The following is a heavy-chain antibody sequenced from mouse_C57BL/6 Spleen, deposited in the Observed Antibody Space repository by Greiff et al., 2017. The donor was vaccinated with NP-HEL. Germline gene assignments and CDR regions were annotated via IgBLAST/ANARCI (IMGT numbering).Heavy chain of an antibody. J-gene: IGHJ4*01. CDR3: ARSDGYGEDY. CDR2: INPNNGGT. CDR1: GYTFTDYY. Sequence: VQLQQSGPELVKPGASVKISCKASGYTFTDYYMNWVKQSHGKSLEWIGDINPNNGGTSYNQKFKGKATLTVDKSSSTAYMELRSLTSEDSAVYYCARSDGYGEDYWGQGTSVTVSS. D-gene: IGHD2-2*01. V-gene: IGHV1-26*01.